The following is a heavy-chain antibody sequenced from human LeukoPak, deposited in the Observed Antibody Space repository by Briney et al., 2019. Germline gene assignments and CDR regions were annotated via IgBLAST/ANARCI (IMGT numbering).Heavy chain of an antibody. J-gene: IGHJ4*02. CDR1: GYSFTSYG. D-gene: IGHD1-26*01. V-gene: IGHV1-18*01. CDR2: VSAYNGNT. CDR3: ARDSVGATGHFDY. Sequence: EASVKVSCQASGYSFTSYGISWVRQAPGQGLEWMGWVSAYNGNTNYAQMLQGRVTMTTDTSTSTAYMELRSLRSDDTAVYYCARDSVGATGHFDYWGQGTLVTVSS.